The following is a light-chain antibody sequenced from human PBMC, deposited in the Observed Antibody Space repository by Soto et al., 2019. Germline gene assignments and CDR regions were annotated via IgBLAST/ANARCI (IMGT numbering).Light chain of an antibody. CDR2: GAS. CDR1: QVTSRY. Sequence: ENVLTQSPGTLSLSPGERATLSCRVSQVTSRYLSWYQQRPGQAPRLLIYGASSRATGIPDRFSGSGSGTDFTLTISRLEPEDFAVYYCQQYSTSPISFGQGTRLEIK. V-gene: IGKV3-20*01. CDR3: QQYSTSPIS. J-gene: IGKJ5*01.